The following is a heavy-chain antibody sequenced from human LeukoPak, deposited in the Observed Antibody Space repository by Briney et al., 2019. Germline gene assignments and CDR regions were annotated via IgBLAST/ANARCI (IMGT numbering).Heavy chain of an antibody. CDR2: IKQDGSEK. CDR1: GFTFSNYW. Sequence: PGGSLRLSRAASGFTFSNYWMSWVRQAPGKGLEWVANIKQDGSEKYYVDSVKGRFTFSRDNAKNSLYLQMNSLRAEDTAVYYCARNLGYSSGWYHTYWGQGTLVTVSS. CDR3: ARNLGYSSGWYHTY. J-gene: IGHJ4*02. V-gene: IGHV3-7*01. D-gene: IGHD6-19*01.